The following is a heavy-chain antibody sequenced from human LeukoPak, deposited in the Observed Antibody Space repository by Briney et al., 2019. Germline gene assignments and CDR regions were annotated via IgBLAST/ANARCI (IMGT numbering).Heavy chain of an antibody. CDR1: GFTFSSYA. D-gene: IGHD3-22*01. J-gene: IGHJ4*02. CDR3: AKDRTYDSSGYADY. V-gene: IGHV3-23*01. Sequence: GGSLRLSCAASGFTFSSYAMSWVRQAPGKGLEWVSDIGGSGGSKYYANSVKGRFTIYRDNCKNTLYLQMNSLRAEDTAVYYCAKDRTYDSSGYADYWGQGTLVTVSS. CDR2: IGGSGGSK.